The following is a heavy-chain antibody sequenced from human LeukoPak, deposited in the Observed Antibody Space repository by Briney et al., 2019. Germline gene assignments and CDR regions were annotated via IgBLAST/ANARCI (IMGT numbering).Heavy chain of an antibody. V-gene: IGHV1-46*01. CDR3: ATGEFAFDM. CDR2: INPSGGST. J-gene: IGHJ3*02. Sequence: ASVKVSCKASGYTFTSYNLHWVRQAPGQGLEWMGIINPSGGSTTYAQRFQGRVTMTRDTSTSTVFMELRSLKSEDTAVYYCATGEFAFDMWGQGTMVTVSS. CDR1: GYTFTSYN.